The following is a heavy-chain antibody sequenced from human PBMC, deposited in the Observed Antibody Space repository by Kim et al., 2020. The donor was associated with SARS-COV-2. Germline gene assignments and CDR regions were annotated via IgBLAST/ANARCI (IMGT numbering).Heavy chain of an antibody. V-gene: IGHV3-13*01. J-gene: IGHJ6*03. D-gene: IGHD6-19*01. Sequence: TGRFTISRENAKNSLYLQMNSLRAGDTAVYYCARAIAVAGTANYYYYMDVWGKGTTVTVSS. CDR3: ARAIAVAGTANYYYYMDV.